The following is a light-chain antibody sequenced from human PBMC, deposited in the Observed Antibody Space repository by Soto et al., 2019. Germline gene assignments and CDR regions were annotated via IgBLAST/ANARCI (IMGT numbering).Light chain of an antibody. CDR2: DAS. CDR1: QSVSSY. J-gene: IGKJ4*01. V-gene: IGKV3-11*01. CDR3: QQRSNWPS. Sequence: EIVLTQSPATLSLSPGERATLSCRASQSVSSYLAWYQQKPGQAPRLLIYDASNRATVIPARFSGSGSGTDFTLTISNLEPEDFAVYYCQQRSNWPSFGGGTKVEIK.